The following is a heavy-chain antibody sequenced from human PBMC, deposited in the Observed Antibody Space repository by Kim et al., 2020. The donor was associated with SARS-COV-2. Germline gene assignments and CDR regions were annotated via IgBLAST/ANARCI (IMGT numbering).Heavy chain of an antibody. J-gene: IGHJ6*02. V-gene: IGHV3-23*01. D-gene: IGHD2-8*01. Sequence: GGSLRLSCAASGFTFSAFGLSWVRQAPGKGPEWVSASSDGGGSGTNYADSVKGRFTISRDNSKNTLYLQMNSLRAEDTAVYYCAKGGTPGVENKDFIMDVWGQGTTVAVSS. CDR3: AKGGTPGVENKDFIMDV. CDR2: SSDGGGSGT. CDR1: GFTFSAFG.